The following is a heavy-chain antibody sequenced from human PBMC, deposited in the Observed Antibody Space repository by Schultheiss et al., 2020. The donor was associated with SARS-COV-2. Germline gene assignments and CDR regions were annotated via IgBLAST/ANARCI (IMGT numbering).Heavy chain of an antibody. CDR2: IYYSGST. V-gene: IGHV4-59*01. D-gene: IGHD6-13*01. Sequence: SETLSLTCTVSGGSISSYYWSWIRQPPGKGLEWIGYIYYSGSTNYNPSLKSRVTISVDTSKNQFSLKLSSVTAADTAVYYCARVGSTWYYFDYWGQGTLVTVSS. J-gene: IGHJ4*02. CDR1: GGSISSYY. CDR3: ARVGSTWYYFDY.